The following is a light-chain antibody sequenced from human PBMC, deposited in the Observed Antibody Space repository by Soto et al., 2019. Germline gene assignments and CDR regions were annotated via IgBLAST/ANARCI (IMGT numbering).Light chain of an antibody. V-gene: IGKV3-15*01. CDR1: QSVSSN. Sequence: EIVMTQSPATLSVSPGERATFSCRASQSVSSNLAWYQQKPGQAPRLLIYGASTRATGIPARFSGSGSGTEFTLTISSLQSEDFAVYYCQQYNNWYGTFGQGTKVEIK. CDR3: QQYNNWYGT. CDR2: GAS. J-gene: IGKJ1*01.